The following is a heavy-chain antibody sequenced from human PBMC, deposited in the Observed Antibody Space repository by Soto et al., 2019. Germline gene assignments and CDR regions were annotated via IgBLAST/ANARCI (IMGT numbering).Heavy chain of an antibody. Sequence: SVKVSCKASGGTFSSYAISWVRQAPGQGLEWMGGIIPIFGTANYAQKFQGRVTITADKSTSTAYMELSSLRSEDTAVDYCARGLGSSWYKGEDAFDIWGQGTMVTVSS. D-gene: IGHD6-13*01. CDR3: ARGLGSSWYKGEDAFDI. CDR1: GGTFSSYA. V-gene: IGHV1-69*06. J-gene: IGHJ3*02. CDR2: IIPIFGTA.